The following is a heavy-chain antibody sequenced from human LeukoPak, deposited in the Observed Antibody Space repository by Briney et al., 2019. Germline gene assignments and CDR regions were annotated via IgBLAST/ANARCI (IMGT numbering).Heavy chain of an antibody. CDR2: IYYSGST. CDR1: GGSISSYY. D-gene: IGHD2-2*01. V-gene: IGHV4-59*01. CDR3: ARFSIVVVPAAMDPNYYYYGMDA. J-gene: IGHJ6*02. Sequence: SETLSLTCTVSGGSISSYYWSWIRQPPGKGLEWIGYIYYSGSTNYNPSLKSRVTISVDTSKNQFSLKLSSVTAADTAVYYCARFSIVVVPAAMDPNYYYYGMDAWGQGTTVTVSS.